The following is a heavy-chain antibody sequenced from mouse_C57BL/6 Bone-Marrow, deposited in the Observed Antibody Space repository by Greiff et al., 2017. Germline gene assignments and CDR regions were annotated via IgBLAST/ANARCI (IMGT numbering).Heavy chain of an antibody. CDR2: IRNKANNPAT. CDR1: GFTFSDAW. D-gene: IGHD2-3*01. V-gene: IGHV6-6*01. CDR3: TPGGYYDY. J-gene: IGHJ2*01. Sequence: EVKLVESGGGLVQPGGSMKLSCAASGFTFSDAWMDWVRQSPEKGLEWVAEIRNKANNPATYYAESVKGRFTISRDDSKSSVYLQMNSLRAEDTGIYYCTPGGYYDYWGQGTTLTVSS.